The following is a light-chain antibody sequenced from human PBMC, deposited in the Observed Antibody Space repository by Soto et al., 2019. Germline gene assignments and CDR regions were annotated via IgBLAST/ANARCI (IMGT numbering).Light chain of an antibody. CDR2: DVS. Sequence: QSVLTQPASVCGSPGQSITISCSGTSSDVGGYNYVSWYQQHPGKAPKLMIYDVSNRPSGVSNRFSGSKSGNTASLTISGLQAEDEADYYCSSYTSSSTGVFGTGTKVTVL. V-gene: IGLV2-14*01. CDR3: SSYTSSSTGV. J-gene: IGLJ1*01. CDR1: SSDVGGYNY.